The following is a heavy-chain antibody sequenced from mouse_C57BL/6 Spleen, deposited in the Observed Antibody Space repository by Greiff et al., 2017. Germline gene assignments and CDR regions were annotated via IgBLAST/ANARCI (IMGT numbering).Heavy chain of an antibody. CDR2: IYPGDGDT. CDR3: ARGAVPNYFDY. CDR1: GYAFSSYW. Sequence: VKLMESGAELVKPGASVKISCKASGYAFSSYWMNWVKQRPGKGLEWIGQIYPGDGDTNYNGKFKGTATLTADQSSSTAYMQLSSLTSEDSAVYFCARGAVPNYFDYWCQGTTLTVSS. V-gene: IGHV1-80*01. J-gene: IGHJ2*01.